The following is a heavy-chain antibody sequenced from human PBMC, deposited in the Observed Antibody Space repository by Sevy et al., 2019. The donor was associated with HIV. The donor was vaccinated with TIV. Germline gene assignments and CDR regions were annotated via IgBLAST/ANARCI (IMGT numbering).Heavy chain of an antibody. V-gene: IGHV4-59*01. CDR3: ARAPPYYDILTGRGYCDY. CDR1: GRSMTGYY. Sequence: SETLSLTCTVSGRSMTGYYWTWIRQPPGKGLEWIGYIHYSGSTNYNPSLKSRVTISVDTSKNQFSLELSSVTAADTAVYYCARAPPYYDILTGRGYCDYWGQGTLVTVSS. CDR2: IHYSGST. J-gene: IGHJ4*02. D-gene: IGHD3-9*01.